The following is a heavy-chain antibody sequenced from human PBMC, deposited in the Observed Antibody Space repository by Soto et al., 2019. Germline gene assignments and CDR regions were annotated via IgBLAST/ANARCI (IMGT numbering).Heavy chain of an antibody. CDR1: GYTFTSYA. V-gene: IGHV1-3*01. CDR3: ARPHASNWDKELAYFDY. Sequence: ASVKVSCKASGYTFTSYAMHWVRQAPGQRLEWMGWINAGNGNTKYSQKFQGRVTITRDTSASTAYMELSRLRSDDTAVYYCARPHASNWDKELAYFDYWGQGTLVTVSS. CDR2: INAGNGNT. J-gene: IGHJ4*02. D-gene: IGHD7-27*01.